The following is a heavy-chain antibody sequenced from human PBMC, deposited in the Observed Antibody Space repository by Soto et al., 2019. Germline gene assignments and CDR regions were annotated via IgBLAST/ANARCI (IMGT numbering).Heavy chain of an antibody. V-gene: IGHV6-1*01. Sequence: QVQLQQSGPGLVKPSQTLSLTCAISGDSVSSTSAAWNWIRQSPSRGLEWLGRTYYNSRWYTDYAVSVKSRLTINADTSKNHLSLNLNSVTPEDTALYYWGGIYYDSGRYYSSFDYWCQGTLVTVSS. CDR1: GDSVSSTSAA. J-gene: IGHJ4*02. CDR3: GGIYYDSGRYYSSFDY. CDR2: TYYNSRWYT. D-gene: IGHD3-10*01.